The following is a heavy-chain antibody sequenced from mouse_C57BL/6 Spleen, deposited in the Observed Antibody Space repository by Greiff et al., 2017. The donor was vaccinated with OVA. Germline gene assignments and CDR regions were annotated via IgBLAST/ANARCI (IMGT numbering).Heavy chain of an antibody. CDR1: GYTFTDYY. V-gene: IGHV1-26*01. CDR3: ARSRSNWDRAMDY. Sequence: VQLKQSGPELVKPGASVKISCKASGYTFTDYYMNWVKQSHGKSLEWIGDINPNNGGTSYNQKFKGKATLTVDKSSSTAYMELRSLTSEDSAVYYCARSRSNWDRAMDYWGQGTSVTVSS. CDR2: INPNNGGT. J-gene: IGHJ4*01. D-gene: IGHD4-1*02.